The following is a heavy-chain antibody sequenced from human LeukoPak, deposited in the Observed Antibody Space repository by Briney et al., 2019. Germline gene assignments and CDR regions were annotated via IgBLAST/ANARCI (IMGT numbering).Heavy chain of an antibody. CDR3: TRWLIWFGEFHPPDY. V-gene: IGHV3-49*04. J-gene: IGHJ4*02. Sequence: PAGGSLRLSCTASGFTFGDYAMSWVRQAPGKGLEWVGFIRSKAYGGTTEYAASVKGRFTISRDDSKSIAYLQMNSLKTEDTAVYYCTRWLIWFGEFHPPDYWGQGTLVTVSS. CDR2: IRSKAYGGTT. D-gene: IGHD3-10*01. CDR1: GFTFGDYA.